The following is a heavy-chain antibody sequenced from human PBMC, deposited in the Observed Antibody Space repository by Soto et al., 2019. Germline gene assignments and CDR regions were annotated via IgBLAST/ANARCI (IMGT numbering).Heavy chain of an antibody. CDR1: GYNFTTYG. CDR2: ISAYNGNT. CDR3: AREAVSGITGFAY. V-gene: IGHV1-18*01. D-gene: IGHD6-19*01. Sequence: QVQLVQSGAEVKKHGASVKVSCKASGYNFTTYGISWVRQAPGQGLEWMGWISAYNGNTNYAQKLRGCVTMTTDTYTITAYMELRSLTSDDPSVYYCAREAVSGITGFAYLRQGTLVTFSA. J-gene: IGHJ4*02.